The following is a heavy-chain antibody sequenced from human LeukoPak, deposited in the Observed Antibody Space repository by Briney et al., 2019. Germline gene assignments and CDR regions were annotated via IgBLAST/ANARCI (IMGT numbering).Heavy chain of an antibody. J-gene: IGHJ4*02. Sequence: GGSLRLSCAASGFTFSNAWMSWVRQAPGKGLEWVGRIKSETDGGTTDYAAPVKGRFTISRDDSKNTLYLQMNSLKTEDTAVYYCTTVKRGYSYGPLGYWGQGTLVTVSS. CDR2: IKSETDGGTT. V-gene: IGHV3-15*01. D-gene: IGHD5-18*01. CDR1: GFTFSNAW. CDR3: TTVKRGYSYGPLGY.